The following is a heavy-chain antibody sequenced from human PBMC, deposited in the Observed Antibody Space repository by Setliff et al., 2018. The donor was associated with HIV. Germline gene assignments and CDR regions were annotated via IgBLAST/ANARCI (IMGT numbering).Heavy chain of an antibody. J-gene: IGHJ4*02. V-gene: IGHV3-15*01. D-gene: IGHD5-12*01. CDR2: IKSRTDGGTT. CDR1: GFTFHNVW. CDR3: TTEKRGSGAYNFDH. Sequence: PGGSLRLSCAASGFTFHNVWMHWVRQAPGKGPEWVGRIKSRTDGGTTDYSAPVKGRFTISRDDSKNTLYLVMNGLKTEDTALYYCTTEKRGSGAYNFDHWGQGTLVTVSS.